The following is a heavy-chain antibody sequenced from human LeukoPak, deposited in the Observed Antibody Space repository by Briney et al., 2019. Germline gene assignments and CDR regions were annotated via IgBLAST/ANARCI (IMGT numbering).Heavy chain of an antibody. V-gene: IGHV3-30*02. Sequence: GGSLRLSCAASGFTFSSYAMHWVRQAPGKGLEWVAFIRYDGSNKYYADSVKGRFTISRDNSKNTLYLQMNSLRAEDTAVYYCAKAPPIVVGGSDYWGQGTLVTVSS. J-gene: IGHJ4*02. CDR3: AKAPPIVVGGSDY. D-gene: IGHD2-21*01. CDR2: IRYDGSNK. CDR1: GFTFSSYA.